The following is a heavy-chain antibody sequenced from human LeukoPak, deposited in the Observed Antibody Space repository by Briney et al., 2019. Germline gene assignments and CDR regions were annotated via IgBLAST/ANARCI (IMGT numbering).Heavy chain of an antibody. D-gene: IGHD2-2*01. CDR1: GFTFSSYG. Sequence: GGSLRLSCAASGFTFSSYGMDWVRQAPGKGLEWVAAIWYDGSNKYYADSVKGRFTISRDNSKNTLYQQMNSLRAEDTAVYCCARGGYCSSSSCSNYDGMDVWGQGTTLTVSS. J-gene: IGHJ6*02. CDR3: ARGGYCSSSSCSNYDGMDV. V-gene: IGHV3-33*01. CDR2: IWYDGSNK.